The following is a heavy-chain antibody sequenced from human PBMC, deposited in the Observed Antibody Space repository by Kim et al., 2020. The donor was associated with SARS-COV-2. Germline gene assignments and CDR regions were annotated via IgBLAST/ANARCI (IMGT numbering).Heavy chain of an antibody. CDR3: ARIRGYYYLLDY. V-gene: IGHV3-66*01. D-gene: IGHD3-10*01. CDR1: GFTVSSNY. Sequence: GGSLRLSCAASGFTVSSNYMSWVRQAPGKGLEWVSVIYSGGSTYYADSVKGRFTISRDNSKNTLYIQMNSLRAEDTAVYYCARIRGYYYLLDYWGQGTLVTVSS. CDR2: IYSGGST. J-gene: IGHJ4*02.